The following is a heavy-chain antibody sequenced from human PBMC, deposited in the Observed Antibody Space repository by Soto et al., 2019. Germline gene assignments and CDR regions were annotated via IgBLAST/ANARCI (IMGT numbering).Heavy chain of an antibody. D-gene: IGHD3-10*01. V-gene: IGHV5-51*01. CDR1: GYSFTSYW. CDR2: IYPGDSDT. CDR3: ARLFGEGSSYYYYGMDV. Sequence: GESLNISSKGSGYSFTSYWIGWVRQMPGKGLEWMGIIYPGDSDTRYIPSFQGQVTISADKSISTAYLQWISLKASDTAMYYCARLFGEGSSYYYYGMDVWGQGTTVTVSS. J-gene: IGHJ6*02.